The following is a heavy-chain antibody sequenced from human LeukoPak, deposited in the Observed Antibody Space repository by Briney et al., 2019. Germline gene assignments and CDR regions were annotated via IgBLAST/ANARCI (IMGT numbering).Heavy chain of an antibody. J-gene: IGHJ4*02. CDR3: ARDNPPDY. V-gene: IGHV3-7*03. CDR2: IKQDGSEK. CDR1: GFTFSSSW. Sequence: HPGGSLRLSCVASGFTFSSSWMSWVRQAPGKGLEWVANIKQDGSEKSYVESVRGRFTISRDNAKNSLYLQLNSLRAEDTALYYCARDNPPDYWGQGTLVTASS.